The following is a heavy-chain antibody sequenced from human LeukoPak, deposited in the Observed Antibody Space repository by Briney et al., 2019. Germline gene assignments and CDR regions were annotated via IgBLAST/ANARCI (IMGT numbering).Heavy chain of an antibody. CDR3: ARGLFWSGYLASGMDV. D-gene: IGHD3-3*01. CDR1: GFTISSNY. J-gene: IGHJ6*02. V-gene: IGHV3-66*02. CDR2: IYSGDST. Sequence: GGSLRLSCAASGFTISSNYMSWVRQAPGKGLEWVSIIYSGDSTYYADSVKGRFTISRDNSKNTLYLQMNSLRAEDTAVYYCARGLFWSGYLASGMDVWAKGPRSPSP.